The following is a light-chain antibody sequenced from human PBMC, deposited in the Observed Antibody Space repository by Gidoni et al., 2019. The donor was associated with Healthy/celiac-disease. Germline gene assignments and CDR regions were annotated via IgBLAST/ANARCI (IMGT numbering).Light chain of an antibody. Sequence: DIQLTQSPSFLSASVGDRVTITCRASQGSSSYLAWYQQTPGKAPKLLIYAASTLQSGVPSRFSGSGSGTEFTLTISSLQPEDFATYYCQQLNSYPRLTFGGGTKVEIK. CDR1: QGSSSY. J-gene: IGKJ4*01. CDR3: QQLNSYPRLT. CDR2: AAS. V-gene: IGKV1-9*01.